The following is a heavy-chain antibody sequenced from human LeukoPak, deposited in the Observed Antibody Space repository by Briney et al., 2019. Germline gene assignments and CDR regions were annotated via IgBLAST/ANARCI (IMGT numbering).Heavy chain of an antibody. CDR1: GGSMSGYY. CDR3: ARGVVVVAAKVSYFDY. V-gene: IGHV4-59*12. D-gene: IGHD2-15*01. CDR2: IHYSGTT. J-gene: IGHJ4*02. Sequence: SETLSLTCTVSGGSMSGYYWSWIRQPPGKGLEWIGYIHYSGTTNYNPSLKSRVTISLDTSRNQFSLKLSSVTAADTAVYYCARGVVVVAAKVSYFDYWGQGTLVTVSS.